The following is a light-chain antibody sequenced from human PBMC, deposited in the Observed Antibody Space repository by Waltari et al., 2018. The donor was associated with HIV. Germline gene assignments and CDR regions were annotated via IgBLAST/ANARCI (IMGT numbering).Light chain of an antibody. CDR1: AEEVTPGHC. CDR3: LLSYDGDVV. CDR2: DSN. V-gene: IGLV7-46*01. J-gene: IGLJ2*01. Sequence: QPVVTKKPSLTVYKEGKVILTNTSSAEEVTPGHCPYWFKKRPDQAPKTLIFDSNNRYSWTPARFTGSFRWGKAVLTLTGAQPEDDTDYYCLLSYDGDVVFGGGTKLTVL.